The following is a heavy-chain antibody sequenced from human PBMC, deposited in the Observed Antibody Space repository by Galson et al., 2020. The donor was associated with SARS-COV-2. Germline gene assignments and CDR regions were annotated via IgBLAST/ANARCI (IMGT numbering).Heavy chain of an antibody. CDR1: GFTFDDYA. D-gene: IGHD2-15*01. J-gene: IGHJ5*02. CDR2: ISWNSGSI. V-gene: IGHV3-9*03. Sequence: GGSLRLSCAASGFTFDDYAMHWVRQAPGTGLEWVSTISWNSGSIGYADSVKGRFTISRDNAKNSLYLQMNSLRVEDMALYYCAKDGCSGGSCGFDPWGQGTLVTVSS. CDR3: AKDGCSGGSCGFDP.